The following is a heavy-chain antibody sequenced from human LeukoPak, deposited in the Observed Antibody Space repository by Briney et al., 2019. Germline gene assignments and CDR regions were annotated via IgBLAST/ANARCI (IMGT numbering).Heavy chain of an antibody. CDR1: GFTFSSYA. V-gene: IGHV3-30-3*01. CDR2: ISYDGSNK. J-gene: IGHJ4*02. Sequence: GRSLRLSCAASGFTFSSYAMHWVRQAPGKGLEWVAVISYDGSNKYYADSVKGRFTISRDNSKNTLYLQMNSLRAEDTAVYYCAREDLYHFDYWGQGTLVTVSS. D-gene: IGHD2/OR15-2a*01. CDR3: AREDLYHFDY.